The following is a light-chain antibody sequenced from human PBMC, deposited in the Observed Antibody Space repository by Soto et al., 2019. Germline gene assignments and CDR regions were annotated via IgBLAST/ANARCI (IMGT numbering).Light chain of an antibody. Sequence: QSALTQPASVSGSPGQSITISCTGTSSDVGGYNYVSWYQQHPGKAPKLMIYDVSNRPSGVSNRFSGSKSGNTASLTISGLQAEDEADYYCSSYTSSSHYVXGTGTKLTVL. J-gene: IGLJ1*01. V-gene: IGLV2-14*01. CDR3: SSYTSSSHYV. CDR1: SSDVGGYNY. CDR2: DVS.